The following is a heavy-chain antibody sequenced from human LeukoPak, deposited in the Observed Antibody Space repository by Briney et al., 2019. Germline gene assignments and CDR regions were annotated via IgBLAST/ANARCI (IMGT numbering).Heavy chain of an antibody. CDR1: GYTFTSYG. J-gene: IGHJ4*02. D-gene: IGHD6-19*01. CDR3: ARDRRDVTVAGTFDY. V-gene: IGHV1-18*01. CDR2: ISAYNGNT. Sequence: ASVKVPCKASGYTFTSYGISWVRQAPGQGLEWMGWISAYNGNTNYAQKLQGRVTMTTDTSTSTAYMELRSLRSDDTAVYYCARDRRDVTVAGTFDYWGQGTLVTVSS.